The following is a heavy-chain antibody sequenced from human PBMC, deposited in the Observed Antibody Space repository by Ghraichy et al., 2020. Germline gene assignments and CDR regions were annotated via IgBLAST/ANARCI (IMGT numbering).Heavy chain of an antibody. CDR1: GGSISSYY. CDR3: ARANYYGSGSHSVDDAFDI. D-gene: IGHD3-10*01. V-gene: IGHV4-59*01. Sequence: SETLSLTCTVSGGSISSYYWSWIRQPPGKGLEWIGYIYYSGSTNYNPSLKSRVTISVDTSKNQFSLKLSSVTAADTAVYYCARANYYGSGSHSVDDAFDIWGQGTMVTVSS. CDR2: IYYSGST. J-gene: IGHJ3*02.